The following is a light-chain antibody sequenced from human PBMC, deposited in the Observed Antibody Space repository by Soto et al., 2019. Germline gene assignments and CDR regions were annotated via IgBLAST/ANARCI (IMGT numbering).Light chain of an antibody. V-gene: IGKV3-15*01. J-gene: IGKJ1*01. CDR3: QQYNNWWT. CDR2: AAS. Sequence: EIVMTQSPATLSMSLGERATLSCRASQSVGSNLAWYQQRPGQAPRLLIYAASTRATGLPARFSGSGSGTEFTLTISRLEPEDFAVYYCQQYNNWWTFGQGTKVDIK. CDR1: QSVGSN.